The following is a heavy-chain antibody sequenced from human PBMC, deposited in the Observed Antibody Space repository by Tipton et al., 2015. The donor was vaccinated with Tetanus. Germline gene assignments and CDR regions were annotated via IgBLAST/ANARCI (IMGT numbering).Heavy chain of an antibody. CDR2: ISSSGSTI. J-gene: IGHJ4*02. CDR3: ARDHLDQYYYDSSGYDYGENDY. D-gene: IGHD3-22*01. Sequence: SLRLSCAASGFTFSDYYMSWIRQAPGKGLEWVSYISSSGSTIYYADSVKGRFTISRDNAKNSLYLQMNSLRAEDTAVYYCARDHLDQYYYDSSGYDYGENDYWGQGTLVTVSS. CDR1: GFTFSDYY. V-gene: IGHV3-11*01.